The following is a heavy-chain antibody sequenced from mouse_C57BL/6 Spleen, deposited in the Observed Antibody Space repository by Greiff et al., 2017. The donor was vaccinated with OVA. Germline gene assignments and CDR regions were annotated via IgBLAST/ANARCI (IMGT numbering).Heavy chain of an antibody. D-gene: IGHD1-1*01. CDR1: GYSITSGYD. Sequence: EVQVVESGPGMVKPSQSLSLTCTVTGYSITSGYDWHWIRHFPGNKLEWMGYISYSGSTNYNPSLKSRISITHDTSKNHFFLKLNSVTTEDTATYYCARDTYYYGSSYGYFDVWGTGTTVTVSS. J-gene: IGHJ1*03. V-gene: IGHV3-1*01. CDR2: ISYSGST. CDR3: ARDTYYYGSSYGYFDV.